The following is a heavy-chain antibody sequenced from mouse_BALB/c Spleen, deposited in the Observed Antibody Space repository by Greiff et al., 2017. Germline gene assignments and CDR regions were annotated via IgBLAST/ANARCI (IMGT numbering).Heavy chain of an antibody. Sequence: EVQLQESGGGLVKPGGSLKLSCAASGFTFSSYAMSWVRQTPEKRLEWVASISSGGSTYYPDSVKGRFTISRDNARNILYLQMSSLRSEDTAMYYCARDGYYLYAMDYWGQGTSVTVSS. V-gene: IGHV5-6-5*01. J-gene: IGHJ4*01. CDR1: GFTFSSYA. CDR2: ISSGGST. CDR3: ARDGYYLYAMDY. D-gene: IGHD2-3*01.